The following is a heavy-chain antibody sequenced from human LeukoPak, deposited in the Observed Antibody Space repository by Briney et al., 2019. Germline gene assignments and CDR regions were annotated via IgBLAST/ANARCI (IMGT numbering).Heavy chain of an antibody. J-gene: IGHJ4*02. CDR1: VFTVSSYG. D-gene: IGHD5-12*01. CDR2: ISYDGSNK. V-gene: IGHV3-30*18. CDR3: AKDSGGYSGFGSFDY. Sequence: GGSLRLSCAASVFTVSSYGMHWVRQAPGKGLEWAAVISYDGSNKYYADSVKGRFTISRDNSKNTLYLQMNSLRAEDTAVYYCAKDSGGYSGFGSFDYWGQGTLVTVSS.